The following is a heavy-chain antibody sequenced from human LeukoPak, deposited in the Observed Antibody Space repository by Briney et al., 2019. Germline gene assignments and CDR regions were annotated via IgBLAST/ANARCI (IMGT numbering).Heavy chain of an antibody. CDR2: IIPIFGTA. CDR1: GGTFSSYA. Sequence: ASVKVSCEASGGTFSSYAISWVRQAPGQGLEWMGGIIPIFGTANYAQKFQGRVTITADESTSTAYMELSSLRSEDTAVYYCARDGTYYDFWSGYAPSSGMDVWGQGTTVTVSS. V-gene: IGHV1-69*13. D-gene: IGHD3-3*01. CDR3: ARDGTYYDFWSGYAPSSGMDV. J-gene: IGHJ6*02.